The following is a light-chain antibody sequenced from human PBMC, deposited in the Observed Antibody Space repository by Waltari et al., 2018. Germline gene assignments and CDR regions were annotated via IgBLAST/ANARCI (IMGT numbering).Light chain of an antibody. CDR1: ETVSTN. CDR3: QQYNNWPPGT. CDR2: AAS. Sequence: ETVMTQSPAPLSVSPGERATLSCRTSETVSTNLAWYQHKSGQAPRLLLYAASTRATGIPARCSGSGSGTEFTLTISSLQSEDFAVYYCQQYNNWPPGTFGQGTKLEI. J-gene: IGKJ2*01. V-gene: IGKV3-15*01.